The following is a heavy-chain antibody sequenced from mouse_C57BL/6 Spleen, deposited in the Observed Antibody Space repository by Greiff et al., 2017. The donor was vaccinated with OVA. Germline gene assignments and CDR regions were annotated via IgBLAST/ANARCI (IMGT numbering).Heavy chain of an antibody. V-gene: IGHV5-17*01. CDR2: ISSGSSTI. J-gene: IGHJ4*01. CDR1: GFTFSDYG. Sequence: EVQGVESGGGLVKPGGSLKLSCAASGFTFSDYGMHWVRQAPEKGLEWVAYISSGSSTIYYADTVKGRFTISRDNAKNTLFLQMTSLRSEDTAMYYCARWGNYDEDYYAMDYWGQGTSVTVSS. CDR3: ARWGNYDEDYYAMDY. D-gene: IGHD2-1*01.